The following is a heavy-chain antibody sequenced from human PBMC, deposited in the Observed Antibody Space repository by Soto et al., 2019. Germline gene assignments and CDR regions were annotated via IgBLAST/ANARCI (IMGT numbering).Heavy chain of an antibody. J-gene: IGHJ4*02. D-gene: IGHD5-18*01. CDR1: GGSIISYY. CDR3: ARGGYSYGYFDY. V-gene: IGHV4-59*08. CDR2: IYYTGST. Sequence: SETLSLTCTVSGGSIISYYWSWFRQPPGKGLEWIGYIYYTGSTNYNPSLKSRVTISVDTSKNQFSLKLSSVTAADTAVYYCARGGYSYGYFDYWGQGTLVTVS.